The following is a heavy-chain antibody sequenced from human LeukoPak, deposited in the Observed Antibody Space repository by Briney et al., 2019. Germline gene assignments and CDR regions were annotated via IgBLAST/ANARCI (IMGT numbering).Heavy chain of an antibody. Sequence: PGGSLRLSCAASGFTFSGYEMNWVRQAPGKGLEWVSYISSSGSTIYYADSVKGRFTISRDNAKNSLYLQMNSLRAEDTAVYYCARETYGGNLYYYYYGMDVWGQGTTVTVSS. V-gene: IGHV3-48*03. J-gene: IGHJ6*02. CDR3: ARETYGGNLYYYYYGMDV. CDR2: ISSSGSTI. CDR1: GFTFSGYE. D-gene: IGHD4-23*01.